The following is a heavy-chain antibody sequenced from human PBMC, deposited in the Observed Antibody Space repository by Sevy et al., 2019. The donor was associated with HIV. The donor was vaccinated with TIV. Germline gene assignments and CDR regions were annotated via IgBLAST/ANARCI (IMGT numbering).Heavy chain of an antibody. CDR3: ARDRRFCGNECYLYYYYGMDV. CDR1: GFNVNDNY. CDR2: IHADGSS. V-gene: IGHV3-53*01. Sequence: GGSLRLSCAASGFNVNDNYMTWVRQAPGKGLEWVSIIHADGSSYYADSVKGRLTMSRDDSKNIVNLQMNSLRADDTVVYYCARDRRFCGNECYLYYYYGMDVWGQGTAVTVSS. D-gene: IGHD3-16*02. J-gene: IGHJ6*02.